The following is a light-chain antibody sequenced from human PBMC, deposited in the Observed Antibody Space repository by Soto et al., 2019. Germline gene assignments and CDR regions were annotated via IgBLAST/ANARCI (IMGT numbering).Light chain of an antibody. V-gene: IGLV2-8*01. J-gene: IGLJ1*01. CDR2: EVT. CDR1: SGDVGGYDY. Sequence: QSVLTQPPSASWSPGQSVTISCTGISGDVGGYDYVSWYQQHPGKAPKLMIYEVTKRPLGVPDRFSGSKSGNTASLTVSGLQAEDEADYYCSSYAGSDNPYVFGTGTKVTVL. CDR3: SSYAGSDNPYV.